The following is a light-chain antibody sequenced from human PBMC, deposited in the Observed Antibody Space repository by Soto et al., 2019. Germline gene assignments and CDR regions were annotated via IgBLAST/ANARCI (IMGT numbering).Light chain of an antibody. Sequence: DIQVTQSPSSLSASVGKKVTITCRASQRISVYLNWYQQKPGRAPKLLIYTASTLQRGVPSRFSGSGSGTYVTLTINSLQLADFGPYYCQQRYNNPSTVG. CDR3: QQRYNNPST. J-gene: IGKJ2*01. V-gene: IGKV1-39*01. CDR2: TAS. CDR1: QRISVY.